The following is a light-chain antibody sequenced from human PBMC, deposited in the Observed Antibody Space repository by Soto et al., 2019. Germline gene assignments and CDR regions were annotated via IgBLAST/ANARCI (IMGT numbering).Light chain of an antibody. CDR3: QQYESYPMT. Sequence: DSQMTQYPSTLSASIGDRVTITCRAGQSISSWLAWYQQKPGKAPKLLISKASTLQSGVPPRFSGSGSGTEFALTISSLQPDDFATYYSQQYESYPMTFGGGTKVEIK. CDR2: KAS. V-gene: IGKV1-5*03. CDR1: QSISSW. J-gene: IGKJ4*01.